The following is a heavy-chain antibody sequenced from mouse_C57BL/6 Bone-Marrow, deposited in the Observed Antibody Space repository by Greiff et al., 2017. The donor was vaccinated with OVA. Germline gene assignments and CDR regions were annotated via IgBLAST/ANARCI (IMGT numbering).Heavy chain of an antibody. Sequence: EVKLVESGGGLVKPGGSLKLSCAASGFTFSDYGMNWVRQAPEKGLEWVAYISSGSSTIYYAGTVKGRFTIARDNAKNTLFLQMTSLRSEDMAMYDCARPMYYGTSFAYWGQGTLVTVSA. CDR2: ISSGSSTI. J-gene: IGHJ3*01. V-gene: IGHV5-17*01. CDR3: ARPMYYGTSFAY. D-gene: IGHD1-1*01. CDR1: GFTFSDYG.